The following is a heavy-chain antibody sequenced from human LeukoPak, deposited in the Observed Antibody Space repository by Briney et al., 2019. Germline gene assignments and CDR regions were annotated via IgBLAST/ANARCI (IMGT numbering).Heavy chain of an antibody. D-gene: IGHD3-10*01. CDR1: GFTFSNAW. J-gene: IGHJ4*02. CDR3: TTEGHKGNYYGSGSYFDY. Sequence: GGSLRLSYAASGFTFSNAWMSWVRQAPGKGLEWVGRIKSKTDGGTTDYAAPVKGRFTISRDDSKNTLYLQMNSLKTEDTAVYYCTTEGHKGNYYGSGSYFDYWGQGTLVTVSS. V-gene: IGHV3-15*01. CDR2: IKSKTDGGTT.